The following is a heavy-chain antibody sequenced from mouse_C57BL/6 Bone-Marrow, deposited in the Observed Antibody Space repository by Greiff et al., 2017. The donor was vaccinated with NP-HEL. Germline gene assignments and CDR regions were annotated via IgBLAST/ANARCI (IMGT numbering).Heavy chain of an antibody. J-gene: IGHJ3*01. D-gene: IGHD2-1*01. Sequence: EVMLVEPGEGLVKPGGSLKLSCAASGFTFSSYAMSWVRQTPEKRLEWVAYISSGGDYTYYADTVKGRFTISIDNARTTLYLQMSSLKSEDTAMYYCTSDYGNFGRFAYWGQGTLLTVSA. V-gene: IGHV5-9-1*02. CDR3: TSDYGNFGRFAY. CDR2: ISSGGDYT. CDR1: GFTFSSYA.